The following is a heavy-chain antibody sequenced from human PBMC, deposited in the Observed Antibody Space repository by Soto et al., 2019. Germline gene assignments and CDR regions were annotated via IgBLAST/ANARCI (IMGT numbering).Heavy chain of an antibody. V-gene: IGHV3-23*01. D-gene: IGHD3-16*02. CDR3: AKDGRFRVHGGVIDYVDY. J-gene: IGHJ4*02. CDR1: GFTFSSYA. CDR2: ISGSGGST. Sequence: EVQLLESGGGLVQPGGSLRLSCAASGFTFSSYAMSWVRQAPGKGLEWVSAISGSGGSTYYADSVKGRFTISRDNTKNTLCLQMNSLRAEDTAVYYCAKDGRFRVHGGVIDYVDYWGQGTLVTVSS.